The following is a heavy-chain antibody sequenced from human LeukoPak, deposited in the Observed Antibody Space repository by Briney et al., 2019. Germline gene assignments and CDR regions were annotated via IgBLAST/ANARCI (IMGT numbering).Heavy chain of an antibody. CDR2: INPSGGST. CDR1: GYSFTNYY. J-gene: IGHJ4*02. V-gene: IGHV1-46*01. Sequence: ASVKVSCKTSGYSFTNYYMHWVRQAPGQGLEWMGIINPSGGSTNYAQKFRGRVTMTRDTSTSTVYMELSSLRSEDTAVYYCATGSSWYFPPDYWGQGTLVTVSS. D-gene: IGHD6-13*01. CDR3: ATGSSWYFPPDY.